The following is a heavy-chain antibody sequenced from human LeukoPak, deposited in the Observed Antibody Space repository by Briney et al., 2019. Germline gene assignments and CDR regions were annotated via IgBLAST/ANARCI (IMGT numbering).Heavy chain of an antibody. Sequence: SETLSLTCDVSGGSITQTNYWAWVRQPPREGLEWIGEVNLQGGTNYNPSLLRRVAIPVATSANHASLQMTSVTAPDTAWYYRAREGGSYPPLDYSGEGTPYTASS. J-gene: IGHJ4*02. D-gene: IGHD3-10*01. CDR1: GGSITQTNY. CDR2: VNLQGGT. V-gene: IGHV4-4*02. CDR3: AREGGSYPPLDY.